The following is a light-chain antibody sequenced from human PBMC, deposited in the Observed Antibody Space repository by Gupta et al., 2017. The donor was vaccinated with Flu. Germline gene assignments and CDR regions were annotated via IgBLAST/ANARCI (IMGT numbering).Light chain of an antibody. Sequence: DFQMTQLPSSLSASVGDRVTTTCRASQGISNYLAWSQQKPGKVPKLLIYAASTLQAGVPSRISGSGSWTDFTRTISSLQAEDVSTDYCQKYNSDPPLTFGGGTKVEIK. V-gene: IGKV1-27*01. CDR2: AAS. CDR3: QKYNSDPPLT. CDR1: QGISNY. J-gene: IGKJ4*01.